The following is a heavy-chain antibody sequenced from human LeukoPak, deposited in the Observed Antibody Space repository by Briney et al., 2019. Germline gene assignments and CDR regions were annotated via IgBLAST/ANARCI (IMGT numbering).Heavy chain of an antibody. CDR3: ARDLLWFGELGGYFDY. Sequence: ASVKVSCKASGYIFTIYGVSWVRQAPGQGLQWMGWISAYNGDTMYVQKLQDRLTMTTDTSTNTAYMELRSLRSEDTAVYYCARDLLWFGELGGYFDYWGQGTLVTVSS. V-gene: IGHV1-18*01. D-gene: IGHD3-10*01. CDR2: ISAYNGDT. J-gene: IGHJ4*02. CDR1: GYIFTIYG.